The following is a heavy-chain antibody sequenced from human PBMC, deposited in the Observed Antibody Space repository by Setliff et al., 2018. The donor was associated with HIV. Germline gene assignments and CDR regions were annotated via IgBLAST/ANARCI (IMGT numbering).Heavy chain of an antibody. CDR2: ISAYNGNT. J-gene: IGHJ3*02. CDR3: ARNSEWGSYIFWTFDI. CDR1: GYTFTSYG. D-gene: IGHD1-26*01. V-gene: IGHV1-18*01. Sequence: ASVKVSCKASGYTFTSYGISWVRQAPGQGLEWMGWISAYNGNTNYAQKLQGRVTMTTDTSTSTAYMELRSLRSDDTAVYYCARNSEWGSYIFWTFDIWGQGTMVTVSS.